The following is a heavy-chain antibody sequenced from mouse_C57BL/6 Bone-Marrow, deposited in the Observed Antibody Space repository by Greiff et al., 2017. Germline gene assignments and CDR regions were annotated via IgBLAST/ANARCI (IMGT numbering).Heavy chain of an antibody. J-gene: IGHJ1*03. CDR2: IYPGNSDT. CDR3: TREAYYGSYWYFDV. D-gene: IGHD1-1*01. Sequence: EVKLQESGTVLARPGASVKMSCTTSGYTFTSYWMHWVKQRPGQGLEWIGAIYPGNSDTSYNQKFKGKAKLTAVTSASTAYMELSSLTKEDSAVYYCTREAYYGSYWYFDVWGTGTTVTVSS. CDR1: GYTFTSYW. V-gene: IGHV1-5*01.